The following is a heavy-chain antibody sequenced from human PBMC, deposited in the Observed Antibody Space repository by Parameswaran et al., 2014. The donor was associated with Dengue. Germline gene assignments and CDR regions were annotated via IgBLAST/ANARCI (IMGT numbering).Heavy chain of an antibody. J-gene: IGHJ6*02. CDR2: FSNDET. V-gene: IGHV2-26*01. Sequence: KAWIGLHTFSNDETSYSTSLKTRLTISKDTSKSQVVLTLANMDPVDTATFYCARLSSSGWNYTMDVWGQGTTVTVSS. CDR3: ARLSSSGWNYTMDV. D-gene: IGHD6-19*01.